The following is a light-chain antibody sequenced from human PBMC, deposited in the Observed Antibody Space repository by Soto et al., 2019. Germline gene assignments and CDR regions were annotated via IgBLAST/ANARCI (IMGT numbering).Light chain of an antibody. CDR2: DVN. V-gene: IGLV2-14*01. J-gene: IGLJ2*01. Sequence: QSALTQPASVSGSPGQSITLSCTGTSSDIGGYDYVSWYQRHPGKAPKLIIYDVNNRPSGVSNRFSGSKSGNTASLTISGLQAEHEADYYCTSYASGSSHVVFGGGTQLTVL. CDR3: TSYASGSSHVV. CDR1: SSDIGGYDY.